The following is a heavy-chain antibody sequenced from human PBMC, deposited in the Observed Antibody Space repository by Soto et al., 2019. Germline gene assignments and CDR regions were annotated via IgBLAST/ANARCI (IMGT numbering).Heavy chain of an antibody. J-gene: IGHJ6*02. CDR3: ARDLFTTEQTTSGSYYYYGMDV. CDR1: GGTFSIYA. Sequence: VKVSCKASGGTFSIYAISLGLGAPGRGLGWMGVIIPIFGTANYAQKFQGRVTITADESTSTAYMELSSLRSEDTAVYYCARDLFTTEQTTSGSYYYYGMDVWGQGTTVTVSS. V-gene: IGHV1-69*13. D-gene: IGHD1-26*01. CDR2: IIPIFGTA.